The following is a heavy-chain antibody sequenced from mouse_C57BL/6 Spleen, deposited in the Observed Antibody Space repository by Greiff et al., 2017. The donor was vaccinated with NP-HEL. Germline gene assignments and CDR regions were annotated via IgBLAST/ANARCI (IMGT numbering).Heavy chain of an antibody. CDR2: INPNYGTT. J-gene: IGHJ1*03. CDR1: GYSFTDYN. CDR3: AIPSHLLRPADFDV. V-gene: IGHV1-39*01. Sequence: EVQLQQSGPELVKPGASVKISCKASGYSFTDYNMNWVKQSNGKSLEWIGVINPNYGTTSYNQKFKGKATLTVDQSSSTASMQLNSLTSEDSAVYDCAIPSHLLRPADFDVWGKGTTVTVSS. D-gene: IGHD1-1*01.